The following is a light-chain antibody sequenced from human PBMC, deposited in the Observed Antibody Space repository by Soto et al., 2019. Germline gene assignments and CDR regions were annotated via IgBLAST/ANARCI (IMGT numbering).Light chain of an antibody. J-gene: IGLJ1*01. CDR1: SSNIGAGHD. Sequence: QSVLTQPPSVSGAPGQRVTISCTGSSSNIGAGHDVHWYQQLPGTAPKLLIYGNGNRPSGVPDRFSGSKSGTSASLAITGVQAEDEADYYCQSYDSSLSGSEVFGTGTKLTVL. V-gene: IGLV1-40*01. CDR3: QSYDSSLSGSEV. CDR2: GNG.